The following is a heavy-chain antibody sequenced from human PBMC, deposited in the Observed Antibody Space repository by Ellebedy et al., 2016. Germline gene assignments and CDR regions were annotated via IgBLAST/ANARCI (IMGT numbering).Heavy chain of an antibody. D-gene: IGHD4-23*01. J-gene: IGHJ3*02. V-gene: IGHV4-31*03. Sequence: SETLSLTCTVSGGSISSGGYYWSWIRQHPGKGLEWIGYIYYSGSTYYNPSLKSRVTISVDTSKNQFSLKLSSVTAADTAVYYCARITADYGGNSYAFDIWGQGTMVTVSS. CDR1: GGSISSGGYY. CDR2: IYYSGST. CDR3: ARITADYGGNSYAFDI.